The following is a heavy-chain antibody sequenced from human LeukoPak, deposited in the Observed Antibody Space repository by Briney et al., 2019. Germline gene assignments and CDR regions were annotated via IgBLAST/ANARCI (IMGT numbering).Heavy chain of an antibody. Sequence: PSETLSLTCTVSGGSISSSSYYWGWIRQPPGKGLEWIGSIYYSGSTYYNPSLKSRVTISVDTSKNQFSLKLSSVTAADTAVYYCARLPSDDYYDSSGYYWYFDLWGRGTLVTVSS. CDR2: IYYSGST. D-gene: IGHD3-22*01. J-gene: IGHJ2*01. V-gene: IGHV4-39*07. CDR1: GGSISSSSYY. CDR3: ARLPSDDYYDSSGYYWYFDL.